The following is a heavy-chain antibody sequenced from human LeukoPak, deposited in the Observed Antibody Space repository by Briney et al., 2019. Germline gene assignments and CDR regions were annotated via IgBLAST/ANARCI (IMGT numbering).Heavy chain of an antibody. CDR3: STMTVVPTDY. CDR2: ISGSGTNT. J-gene: IGHJ4*02. V-gene: IGHV3-23*01. CDR1: GFTFSSYA. Sequence: GGSLRLSCAASGFTFSSYAMNWVRQAPGKGLEWVSGISGSGTNTDYIDSVKGRFTVSRDNSKNTLYLQMNSLKTEDTAVYYCSTMTVVPTDYWGQGTLVTVSS. D-gene: IGHD2-2*01.